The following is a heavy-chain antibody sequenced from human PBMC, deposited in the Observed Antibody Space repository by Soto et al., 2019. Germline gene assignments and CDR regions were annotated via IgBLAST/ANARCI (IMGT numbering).Heavy chain of an antibody. CDR2: IHYTGST. J-gene: IGHJ4*02. D-gene: IGHD4-17*01. Sequence: SETLSLTCTVSGGSIRNGGYYWSWIRQHPGKGLEWIGYIHYTGSTYYNPSLRSRVYISIDTSKSQFSLKLSSVTAADTAVYYCESTVSTNEVDYWGQGTLVTAPQ. CDR1: GGSIRNGGYY. CDR3: ESTVSTNEVDY. V-gene: IGHV4-31*03.